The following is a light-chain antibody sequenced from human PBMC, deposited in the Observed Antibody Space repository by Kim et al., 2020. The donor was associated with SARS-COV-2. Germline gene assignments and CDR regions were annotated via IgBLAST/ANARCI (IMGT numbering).Light chain of an antibody. J-gene: IGLJ3*02. V-gene: IGLV4-69*01. CDR1: SGQNSYA. Sequence: GAPVNPTGTMNSGQNSYAIALHQQEPGKGPRYLMRLTGDGRHNRGDGIPDRFAGSSSGAGRYLTISSVQPEDEADYYWQAWGTGGVFGGGTQLTVL. CDR2: LTGDGRH. CDR3: QAWGTGGV.